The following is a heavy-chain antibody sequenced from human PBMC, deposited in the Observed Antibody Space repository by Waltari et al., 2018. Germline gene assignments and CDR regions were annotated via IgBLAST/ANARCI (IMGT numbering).Heavy chain of an antibody. D-gene: IGHD3-3*01. V-gene: IGHV3-15*01. CDR2: MKEKSDGGTT. CDR1: GFAFSDAW. J-gene: IGHJ4*02. Sequence: EGQLVESGGGLVQPGGSVTLSCAASGFAFSDAWMSWVRQVPGKGLEWVGRMKEKSDGGTTDYATPVKGRFTISRDDSKNLLSLEMNSLKTDDTGVYYCVAPWTIWGQGTLVTVSS. CDR3: VAPWTI.